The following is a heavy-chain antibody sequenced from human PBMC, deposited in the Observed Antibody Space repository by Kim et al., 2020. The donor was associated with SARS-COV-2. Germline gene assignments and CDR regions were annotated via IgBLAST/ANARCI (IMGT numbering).Heavy chain of an antibody. J-gene: IGHJ4*02. Sequence: YAQKFQGRVTITADKSTSTAYMELSSLRSEDTAVYYCASSGWELLRLDYWGQGTLVTVSS. D-gene: IGHD1-26*01. CDR3: ASSGWELLRLDY. V-gene: IGHV1-69*02.